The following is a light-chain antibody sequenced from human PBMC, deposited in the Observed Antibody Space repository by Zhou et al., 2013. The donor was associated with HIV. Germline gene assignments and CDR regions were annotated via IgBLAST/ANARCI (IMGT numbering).Light chain of an antibody. V-gene: IGKV3D-7*01. CDR3: QQDYDLPWT. CDR1: QSISGW. Sequence: MTQSPSTLSASVGDRATITCRASQSISGWLAWYQQKPGQAPRLLIYGASTRATSIPARFSGSGSGTDFTLTISSLQPEDFAVYYCQQDYDLPWTFGQGTKVEIK. J-gene: IGKJ1*01. CDR2: GAS.